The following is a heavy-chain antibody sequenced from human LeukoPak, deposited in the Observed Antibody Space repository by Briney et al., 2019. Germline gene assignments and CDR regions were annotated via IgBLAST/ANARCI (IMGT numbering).Heavy chain of an antibody. CDR1: GGSISSSSYY. Sequence: PSETLSLTCTVSGGSISSSSYYWGWIRQPPGKGPEWIGSIYYSGSTYYNPSLKSRVTISVDTSKNQFSLKLSSVTAADTAVYYCARLGGGYYLYYFDYWGQGTLVTVSS. J-gene: IGHJ4*02. CDR2: IYYSGST. CDR3: ARLGGGYYLYYFDY. V-gene: IGHV4-39*01. D-gene: IGHD3-22*01.